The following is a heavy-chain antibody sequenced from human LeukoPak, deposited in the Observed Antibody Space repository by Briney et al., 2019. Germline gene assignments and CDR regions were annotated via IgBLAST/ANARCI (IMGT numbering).Heavy chain of an antibody. D-gene: IGHD5-12*01. V-gene: IGHV4-34*01. Sequence: SETLSLTCAVYGGSFSGYYWSWIRQPPGKGLEWIGEINHSGSTNYNPSLKSRVTISVDTSKNQFSLKLSSVTAADTAVYYCARGQGWLRTLDYWGQGTLVTVSS. CDR3: ARGQGWLRTLDY. CDR1: GGSFSGYY. CDR2: INHSGST. J-gene: IGHJ4*02.